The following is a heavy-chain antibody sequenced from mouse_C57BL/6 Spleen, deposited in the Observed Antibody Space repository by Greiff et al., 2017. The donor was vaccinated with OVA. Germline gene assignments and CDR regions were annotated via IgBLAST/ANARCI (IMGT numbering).Heavy chain of an antibody. D-gene: IGHD2-3*01. CDR1: GYTFTSYW. CDR2: IYPSDSET. Sequence: VKLQQPGAELVRPGSSVKLSCKASGYTFTSYWMDWVKQRPGQGLEWIGNIYPSDSETHYNQKFKDKATLTVDKSSSTAYMQLSSLTSEDSAVYYCARDDGYPYWYFDVWGTGTTVTVSS. J-gene: IGHJ1*03. CDR3: ARDDGYPYWYFDV. V-gene: IGHV1-61*01.